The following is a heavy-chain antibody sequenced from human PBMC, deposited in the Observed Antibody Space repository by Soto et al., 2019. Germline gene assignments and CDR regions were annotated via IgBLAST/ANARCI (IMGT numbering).Heavy chain of an antibody. J-gene: IGHJ6*02. V-gene: IGHV1-69*01. CDR1: GGTFSSYA. CDR3: AGAVFITFGGVILSRMDV. D-gene: IGHD3-16*01. CDR2: IIPIFGTA. Sequence: QVQLVQSGAEVKKPGSSVKVSCKASGGTFSSYAISWVRQAPGQGLEWMGGIIPIFGTANYAQKFQGRVTISGDRTPSQGLIELRKLGTEDTAVDFWAGAVFITFGGVILSRMDVWGQGTTVTVSS.